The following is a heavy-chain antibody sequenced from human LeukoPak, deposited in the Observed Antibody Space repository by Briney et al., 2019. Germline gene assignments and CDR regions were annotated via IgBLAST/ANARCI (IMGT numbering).Heavy chain of an antibody. CDR3: ARVKTALGADFDY. J-gene: IGHJ4*02. CDR1: GYTFTGYY. V-gene: IGHV1-2*02. Sequence: GASVKVSCKASGYTFTGYYMRWVRQAPGQGLEWMGWINPNSGGTNYAQKFQGRVTMARDTSISTAYMELSRLRSDDTAVYYCARVKTALGADFDYWGQGTLVTVSS. CDR2: INPNSGGT. D-gene: IGHD1-26*01.